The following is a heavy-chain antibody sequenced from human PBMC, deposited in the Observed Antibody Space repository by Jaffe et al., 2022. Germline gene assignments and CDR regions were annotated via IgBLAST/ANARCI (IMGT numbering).Heavy chain of an antibody. D-gene: IGHD5-12*01. CDR1: GYSISSGYY. V-gene: IGHV4-38-2*01. CDR3: ARMGAPPTLWVATIPGAY. Sequence: QVQLQESGPGLVKPSETLSLTCAVSGYSISSGYYWGWIRQPPGKGLEWIGSIYHSGSTYYNPSLKSRVTISVDTSKNQFSLKLSSVTAADTAVYYCARMGAPPTLWVATIPGAYWGQGTLVTVSS. J-gene: IGHJ4*02. CDR2: IYHSGST.